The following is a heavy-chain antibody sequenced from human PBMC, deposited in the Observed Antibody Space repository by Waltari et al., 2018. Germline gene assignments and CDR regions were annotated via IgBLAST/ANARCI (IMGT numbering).Heavy chain of an antibody. V-gene: IGHV3-23*03. CDR3: AKDGDDSSGYIDY. D-gene: IGHD3-22*01. CDR2: IYSGGST. J-gene: IGHJ4*02. CDR1: GFTFSSYA. Sequence: EVQLLESGGGLVQPGGSLSLSCAASGFTFSSYAMSWVRQAPGKGLEWVSVIYSGGSTYYADSVKGRFTISRDNSKNTLYLQMNSLRAEDTAVYYCAKDGDDSSGYIDYWGQGTLVTVSS.